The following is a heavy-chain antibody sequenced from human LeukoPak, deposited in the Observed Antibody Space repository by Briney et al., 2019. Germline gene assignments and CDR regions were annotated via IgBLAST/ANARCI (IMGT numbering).Heavy chain of an antibody. J-gene: IGHJ5*02. Sequence: SETLSLTCTVSGGSISSSSYYWGWIRQPPGKGLEWIGSIYYSGSTYYNPSLKSRVTISVDTSKNQFSLKLSSVTAADTAVYYCARGPPNMEVGASSWFDPWGQGTLVTVSS. CDR2: IYYSGST. D-gene: IGHD1-26*01. CDR1: GGSISSSSYY. CDR3: ARGPPNMEVGASSWFDP. V-gene: IGHV4-39*07.